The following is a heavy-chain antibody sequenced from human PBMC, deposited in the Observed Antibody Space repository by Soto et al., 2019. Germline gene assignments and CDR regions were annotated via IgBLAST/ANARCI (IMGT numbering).Heavy chain of an antibody. CDR2: ISYDGSNK. CDR1: GFTFSSYG. J-gene: IGHJ4*02. D-gene: IGHD4-17*01. CDR3: AKDRAHGDYVNSPDYFDY. Sequence: PGGSLRLSCAASGFTFSSYGMHWVRQAPGKGLEWVAVISYDGSNKYYADSVKGRFTISRDNSKNTLYLQMNSLRAEDTAVYYCAKDRAHGDYVNSPDYFDYWGQGTLVTV. V-gene: IGHV3-30*18.